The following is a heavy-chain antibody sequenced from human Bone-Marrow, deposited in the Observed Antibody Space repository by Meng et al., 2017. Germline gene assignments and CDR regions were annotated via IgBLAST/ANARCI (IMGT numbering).Heavy chain of an antibody. D-gene: IGHD3-3*01. V-gene: IGHV1-8*01. CDR2: MNPNSGNT. CDR3: ARARYYDFWSGYYYYYGMDV. CDR1: VYTYTSYD. J-gene: IGHJ6*02. Sequence: QAQLVQSGAEVKKPGASVTVPCKASVYTYTSYDINGVRQATGQGLEWMGWMNPNSGNTGYAQKFQGRVTMTRNTSISTAYMELSSLRSEDTAVYYCARARYYDFWSGYYYYYGMDVWGQGTTVTVSS.